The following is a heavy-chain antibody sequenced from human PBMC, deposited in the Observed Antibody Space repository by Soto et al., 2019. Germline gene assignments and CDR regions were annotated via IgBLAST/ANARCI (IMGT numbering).Heavy chain of an antibody. D-gene: IGHD3-10*01. CDR1: GFTFSRFG. Sequence: QVQLVESGGGVVQPGRSLRLSCVASGFTFSRFGMHWVRQAPGKGLEWVAVISYDGSDKYYADSVKGRFTISRDNSKNTLYLQMNSLRAEDTAVYYCAKSLYYYGSGSHMGQSDYRGQGTLVTVSS. CDR2: ISYDGSDK. CDR3: AKSLYYYGSGSHMGQSDY. V-gene: IGHV3-30*18. J-gene: IGHJ4*02.